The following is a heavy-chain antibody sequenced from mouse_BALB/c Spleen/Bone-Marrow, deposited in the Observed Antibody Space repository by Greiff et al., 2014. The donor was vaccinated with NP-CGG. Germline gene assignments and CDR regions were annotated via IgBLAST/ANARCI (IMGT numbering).Heavy chain of an antibody. V-gene: IGHV1-54*01. CDR1: GYAFTNYL. CDR2: INPGSGGA. Sequence: QVQLQQSGAELVRPGTAVNVSCKASGYAFTNYLIEWVKQRPGQGLEWIGVINPGSGGANYNEKFKGKATLTADKSSSTAYMQRSSLTSDDSADYFCARFGRYYFDYWGQGTILTVSA. J-gene: IGHJ2*01. CDR3: ARFGRYYFDY.